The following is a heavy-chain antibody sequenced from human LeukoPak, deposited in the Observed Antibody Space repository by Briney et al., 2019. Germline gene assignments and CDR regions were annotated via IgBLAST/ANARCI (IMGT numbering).Heavy chain of an antibody. Sequence: ASVKVSCKASGYTFTSYYMHWVRQAPGQGLEWMGIINPSGGSTSYVQKFQGRVTMTRDTSTSTVYMELKSLRSEDTAIYYCARDGTPEYDHIWGRPQLYWGQGTLVIVSS. D-gene: IGHD3-16*01. CDR2: INPSGGST. V-gene: IGHV1-46*01. CDR3: ARDGTPEYDHIWGRPQLY. J-gene: IGHJ4*02. CDR1: GYTFTSYY.